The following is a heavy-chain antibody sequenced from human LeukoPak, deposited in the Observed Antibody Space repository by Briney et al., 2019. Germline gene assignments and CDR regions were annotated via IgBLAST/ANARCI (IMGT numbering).Heavy chain of an antibody. CDR3: ATVGVRIVATTYNWFDP. J-gene: IGHJ5*02. CDR2: FYPEDGET. D-gene: IGHD5-12*01. V-gene: IGHV1-24*01. Sequence: ASVKVSCKVSGYTLTELSMHWVRQAPGKGLEWMGGFYPEDGETIYAQKFQGRVTMTEDTSTDTAYMELSSLRSEDTAVYYCATVGVRIVATTYNWFDPWGQGTLVTVSS. CDR1: GYTLTELS.